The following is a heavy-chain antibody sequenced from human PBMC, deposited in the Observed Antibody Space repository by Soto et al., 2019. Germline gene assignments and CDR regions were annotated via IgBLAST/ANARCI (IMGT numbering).Heavy chain of an antibody. Sequence: VALVESGGGLVQPGGSLRLTCEASGFMFSYYSMNWVRQAPGKGLEWVSYIDSSSTTIYYADPVKGRFTMSRENAKNSLFLQMNSLRVEDTATYYCARRYSISWPHTFDIWGQGTMVTVSS. D-gene: IGHD3-3*02. CDR1: GFMFSYYS. V-gene: IGHV3-48*01. J-gene: IGHJ3*02. CDR2: IDSSSTTI. CDR3: ARRYSISWPHTFDI.